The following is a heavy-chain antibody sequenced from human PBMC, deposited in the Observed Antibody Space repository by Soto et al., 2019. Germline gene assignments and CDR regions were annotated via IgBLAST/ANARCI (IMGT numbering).Heavy chain of an antibody. J-gene: IGHJ6*02. CDR3: ARDLGVEQQLVPDYYYGMDV. Sequence: PGGSLRLSCAASGFTFSSYGMHWVRQAPGKGLEWVAVIWYDGSNKYYADSVKGRFTISRDNSKNTLYLQMNSLRAEDTAVYYCARDLGVEQQLVPDYYYGMDVWGQGTTVTVSS. V-gene: IGHV3-33*01. D-gene: IGHD6-13*01. CDR2: IWYDGSNK. CDR1: GFTFSSYG.